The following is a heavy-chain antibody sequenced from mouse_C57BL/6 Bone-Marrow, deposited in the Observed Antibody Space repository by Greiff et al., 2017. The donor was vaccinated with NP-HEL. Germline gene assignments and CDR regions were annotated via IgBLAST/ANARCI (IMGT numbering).Heavy chain of an antibody. CDR3: ARVGYGGFAY. D-gene: IGHD2-2*01. CDR1: GFTFSSYA. V-gene: IGHV5-4*03. CDR2: ISDGGSYT. Sequence: DVKLVESGGGLVKPGGSLKLSCAASGFTFSSYAMSWVRQTPEKRLEWVATISDGGSYTYYPDNVKGRFTISRDNAKNNLYLQMSHLKSEDTAMYYCARVGYGGFAYWGQGTLVTVSA. J-gene: IGHJ3*01.